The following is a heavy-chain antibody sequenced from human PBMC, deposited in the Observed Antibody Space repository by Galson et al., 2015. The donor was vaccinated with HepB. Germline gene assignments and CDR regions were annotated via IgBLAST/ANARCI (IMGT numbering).Heavy chain of an antibody. CDR3: ANLYDILTPGWGESTADFDY. Sequence: SLRLSCAASGFTFSSYGMHWVRQAPGKGLEWVAFIRYDGSNKYYADSVKGRFTISRDNSKNTLYLQMNSLRAEDTAVYYCANLYDILTPGWGESTADFDYWGQGTLVTVSS. J-gene: IGHJ4*02. V-gene: IGHV3-30*02. D-gene: IGHD3-9*01. CDR2: IRYDGSNK. CDR1: GFTFSSYG.